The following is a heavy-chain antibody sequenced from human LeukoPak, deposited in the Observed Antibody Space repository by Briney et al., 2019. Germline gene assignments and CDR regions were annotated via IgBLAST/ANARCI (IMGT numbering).Heavy chain of an antibody. CDR3: AKGWMFGDLLNS. V-gene: IGHV3-23*01. D-gene: IGHD3-10*02. J-gene: IGHJ4*02. CDR1: GFTFSGYA. Sequence: PGGSLRLSCAASGFTFSGYAMSWVRQPPGKGLELLSSISGSSDDEYHADSVKGRFIISRDNSKNMLYMQMQSLRAEDTAIYYCAKGWMFGDLLNSWGQGTLVTVSS. CDR2: ISGSSDDE.